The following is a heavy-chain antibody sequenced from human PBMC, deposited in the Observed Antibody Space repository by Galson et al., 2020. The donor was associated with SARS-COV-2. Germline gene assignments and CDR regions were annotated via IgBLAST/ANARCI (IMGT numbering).Heavy chain of an antibody. J-gene: IGHJ4*02. Sequence: SETLSLTCAVSGAAVRSFYWNWIRQRPGKGLEWIGYVYNGGNTNYNPSLKSRVTISMDTSKNQFSLRLSSVTAADTAVYYCARNFARVTARHFDSWGQGVLVTVSS. D-gene: IGHD2-21*02. V-gene: IGHV4-59*02. CDR1: GAAVRSFY. CDR3: ARNFARVTARHFDS. CDR2: VYNGGNT.